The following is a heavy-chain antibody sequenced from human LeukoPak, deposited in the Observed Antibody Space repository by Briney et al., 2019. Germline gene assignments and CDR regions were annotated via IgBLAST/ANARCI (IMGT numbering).Heavy chain of an antibody. D-gene: IGHD5-24*01. CDR1: GYTFTSYG. Sequence: GASVKVSCKASGYTFTSYGISWVRHAPGQGLEWMGWISAYNGNTNYAQELQGRVTMTTDTSTSTAYMELRSLRSDDTAVYYCARDGWDGYNYVFDYWGQGTLVTVSS. V-gene: IGHV1-18*01. CDR2: ISAYNGNT. J-gene: IGHJ4*02. CDR3: ARDGWDGYNYVFDY.